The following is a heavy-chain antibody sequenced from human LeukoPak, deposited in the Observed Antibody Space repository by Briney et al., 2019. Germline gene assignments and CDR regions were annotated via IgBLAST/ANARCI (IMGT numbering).Heavy chain of an antibody. D-gene: IGHD6-13*01. J-gene: IGHJ2*01. Sequence: PSETLSLTCTVSGGSISSYDWSWIRQPAGKGLEWIGRIYTRGSTNYNPSFKSRVSMSVDTSKKQFSLKLSSVTAADTAVYYCARLSSSWYQDWYFDLWGRGTLVTVSS. CDR3: ARLSSSWYQDWYFDL. CDR2: IYTRGST. CDR1: GGSISSYD. V-gene: IGHV4-4*07.